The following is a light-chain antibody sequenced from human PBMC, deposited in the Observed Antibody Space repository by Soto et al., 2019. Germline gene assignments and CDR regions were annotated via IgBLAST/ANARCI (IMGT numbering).Light chain of an antibody. CDR3: CSHAGSDTYV. V-gene: IGLV2-23*01. J-gene: IGLJ1*01. CDR2: EGN. Sequence: QSALTQPASVSGSPGQSITISCSGTSSDVGSYNLVSWYQQHPGKAPKIMIYEGNKRPSGVSNRFSGSKSVNMASLTISGLPAEDEADYYCCSHAGSDTYVYGSGTKLTVL. CDR1: SSDVGSYNL.